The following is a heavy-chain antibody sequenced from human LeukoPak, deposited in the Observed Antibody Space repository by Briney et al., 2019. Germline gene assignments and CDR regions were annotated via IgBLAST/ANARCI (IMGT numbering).Heavy chain of an antibody. CDR3: TTDILTGYDSGIYFDY. CDR2: SNPNSGGT. Sequence: ASVKVSCKASGYTFTGYYMHWVRQAPGQGLEWTGLSNPNSGGTNYAQKFQGRVTMTRDTSISTAYMELSRLRSDDTAVYYCTTDILTGYDSGIYFDYWGQGTLVTVSS. J-gene: IGHJ4*02. CDR1: GYTFTGYY. D-gene: IGHD3-9*01. V-gene: IGHV1-2*02.